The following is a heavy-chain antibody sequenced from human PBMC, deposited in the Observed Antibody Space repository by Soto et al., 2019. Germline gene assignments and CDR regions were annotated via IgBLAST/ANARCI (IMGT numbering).Heavy chain of an antibody. CDR3: ARGISKYSSSSLAFLVY. Sequence: SETLSLTCNVSGGPINSPDYYWSWIRQSPGKGLEWIGYLYFNGGTQYNPSLRTPVSMSLDTSKKHFSLKMRSVTAADTAVYYCARGISKYSSSSLAFLVYWGQGTLVTVSS. J-gene: IGHJ4*02. CDR1: GGPINSPDYY. CDR2: LYFNGGT. D-gene: IGHD6-6*01. V-gene: IGHV4-30-4*01.